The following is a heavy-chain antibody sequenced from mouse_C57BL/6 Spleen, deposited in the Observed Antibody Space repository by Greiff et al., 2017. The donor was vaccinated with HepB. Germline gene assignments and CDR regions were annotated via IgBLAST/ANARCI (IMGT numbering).Heavy chain of an antibody. CDR1: GFNIKDYY. J-gene: IGHJ4*01. V-gene: IGHV14-1*01. Sequence: VQLKQSGAELVRPGASVKLSCTASGFNIKDYYMHWVKQRPEQGLEWIGRIDPEDGDTEYAPKFQGKATMTADTSSNTAYLQLSSLTSEDTAVYYCTRDSKGYAMDYWGQGTSVTVSS. CDR3: TRDSKGYAMDY. D-gene: IGHD3-3*01. CDR2: IDPEDGDT.